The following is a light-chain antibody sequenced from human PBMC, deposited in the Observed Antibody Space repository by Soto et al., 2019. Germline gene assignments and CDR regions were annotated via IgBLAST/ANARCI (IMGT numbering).Light chain of an antibody. CDR1: QSVRSN. Sequence: EFVFTQSPATLSVSPGERATLSCRASQSVRSNLAWYQQKPGQSPRLLIYGASTRATGIPARFSGSGSGTQFTLTISSLQSEDFAVYYCQQYNNWPPAWTFGQGTKVDIK. V-gene: IGKV3-15*01. CDR2: GAS. J-gene: IGKJ1*01. CDR3: QQYNNWPPAWT.